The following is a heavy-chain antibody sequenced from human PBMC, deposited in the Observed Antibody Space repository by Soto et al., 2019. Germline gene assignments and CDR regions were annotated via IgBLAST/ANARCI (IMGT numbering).Heavy chain of an antibody. CDR2: IIPIFGTA. Sequence: SVKVSCKASGCTFSSYAISWVRQAPGQGLEWMGGIIPIFGTANYAQKFQGRVTITADESTSTAYMELSSLRSEDTAVYYCARERYYDSSGYYWRYFDLWGRGTLVTVS. D-gene: IGHD3-22*01. CDR3: ARERYYDSSGYYWRYFDL. V-gene: IGHV1-69*13. J-gene: IGHJ2*01. CDR1: GCTFSSYA.